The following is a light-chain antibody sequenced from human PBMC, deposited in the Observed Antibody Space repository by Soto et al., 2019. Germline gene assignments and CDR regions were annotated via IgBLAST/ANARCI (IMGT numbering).Light chain of an antibody. CDR2: GAS. CDR1: QSVSSD. CDR3: QQYNNWPLT. Sequence: IVMTQSPATLSVSPGERATLSCRASQSVSSDLAWYQQKPGQAPRLLIYGASIRATGVPARFSGSGSGTEFTLTISSLQSEDFAVYYSQQYNNWPLTFGGGTKVDMK. V-gene: IGKV3-15*01. J-gene: IGKJ4*02.